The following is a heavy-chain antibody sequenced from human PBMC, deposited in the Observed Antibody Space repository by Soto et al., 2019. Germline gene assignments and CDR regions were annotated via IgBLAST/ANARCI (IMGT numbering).Heavy chain of an antibody. J-gene: IGHJ4*02. CDR2: ISSNGGST. V-gene: IGHV3-64*01. CDR3: ASSRDGYSFDY. Sequence: EVQLVESGGGLVQPGGSLRLSCAASGFTFSKYAMHWVRQAPGKGLEYVSTISSNGGSTYYATSVKGRFTISRDNSKNPVYLQMGSLRAEDMAVYYCASSRDGYSFDYWGQGTLVTVSS. CDR1: GFTFSKYA. D-gene: IGHD4-4*01.